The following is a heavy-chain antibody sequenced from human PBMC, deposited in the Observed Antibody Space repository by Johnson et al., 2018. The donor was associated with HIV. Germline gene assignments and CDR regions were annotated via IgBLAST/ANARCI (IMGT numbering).Heavy chain of an antibody. Sequence: QVQLVESGGGVVQPGGSLRLSCAASGFTFSSYGMHWVRQAPGKGLEWVAFIRYDGSNKYYADYVKGRFTISRDNAKNKLYRQMNSLRAEDTALYYCATLTVRSRAFDLWGQGTLFTVSS. J-gene: IGHJ3*01. CDR2: IRYDGSNK. CDR3: ATLTVRSRAFDL. V-gene: IGHV3-30*02. CDR1: GFTFSSYG. D-gene: IGHD4-17*01.